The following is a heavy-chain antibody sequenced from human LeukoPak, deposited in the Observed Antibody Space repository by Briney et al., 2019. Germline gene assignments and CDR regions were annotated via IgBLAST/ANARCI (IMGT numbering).Heavy chain of an antibody. CDR2: IYYSGSI. Sequence: SETLSLTCTVSGGSISSSSYYWGWIRQPPGKGLEWIGSIYYSGSIYYNPSLKSRVTMSVDTSKNQFSLKLSSVTAADTAVYYCAGGRYDSSGYYLTGDYWGQGTLVTVSS. J-gene: IGHJ4*02. CDR3: AGGRYDSSGYYLTGDY. CDR1: GGSISSSSYY. D-gene: IGHD3-22*01. V-gene: IGHV4-39*07.